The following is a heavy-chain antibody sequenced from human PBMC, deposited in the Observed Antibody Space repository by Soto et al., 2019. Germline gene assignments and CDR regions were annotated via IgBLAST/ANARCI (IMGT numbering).Heavy chain of an antibody. J-gene: IGHJ4*02. V-gene: IGHV4-59*01. CDR2: ISYSGST. CDR1: GDSISRFY. CDR3: ARDDSTGGFDF. Sequence: QVQLQESGPGLVKPSETLSLTCTVSGDSISRFYWSWIRQPPGKGLEWLGYISYSGSTNYSPALRSRVAISADTSKNQFSVRLNAVTAADTAVYYCARDDSTGGFDFWGQGALVTVSS. D-gene: IGHD6-19*01.